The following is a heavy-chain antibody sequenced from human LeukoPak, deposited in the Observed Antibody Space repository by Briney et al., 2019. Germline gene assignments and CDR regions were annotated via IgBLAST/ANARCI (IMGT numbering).Heavy chain of an antibody. Sequence: SETLSLTGAVYGGSFSGYYWSWLRQPPGKGLEWVGEINHSGSTNYNPSLKRRVTISVDTSKNQFSLKLSSVTAADTAVYYCARRTNYYGSGSYYNPFDYWGQGTLVTVSS. D-gene: IGHD3-10*01. CDR1: GGSFSGYY. CDR3: ARRTNYYGSGSYYNPFDY. V-gene: IGHV4-34*01. J-gene: IGHJ4*02. CDR2: INHSGST.